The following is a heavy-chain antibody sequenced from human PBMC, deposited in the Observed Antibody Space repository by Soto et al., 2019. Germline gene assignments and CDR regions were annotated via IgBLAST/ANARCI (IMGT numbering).Heavy chain of an antibody. V-gene: IGHV1-69*02. CDR3: AASYYSGSGTPSATDY. CDR2: IIPILGIA. Sequence: QVQLVQSGAEVKKPGSSVKVSCKASGGTFSSYTISWVRQAPGQVLEWMGRIIPILGIANYAQKVQGRVTITADKSTSTAYMELSSLRSEDTAVYYCAASYYSGSGTPSATDYWGQGTLVTVSS. J-gene: IGHJ4*02. D-gene: IGHD3-10*01. CDR1: GGTFSSYT.